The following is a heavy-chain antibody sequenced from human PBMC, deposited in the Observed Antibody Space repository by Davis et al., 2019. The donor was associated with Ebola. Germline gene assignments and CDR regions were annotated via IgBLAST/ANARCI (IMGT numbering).Heavy chain of an antibody. CDR2: IYYSGST. J-gene: IGHJ5*02. Sequence: PSETLSLTCTVSGGSISSYYWSWIRQPPGKGLEWIGYIYYSGSTYYNPSLKSRVTISVDTSKNQFSLKLSSVTAADTAVYYCARRGGGLYFDVFNWFDPWGQGTLVTVSS. CDR3: ARRGGGLYFDVFNWFDP. D-gene: IGHD3-9*01. V-gene: IGHV4-59*06. CDR1: GGSISSYY.